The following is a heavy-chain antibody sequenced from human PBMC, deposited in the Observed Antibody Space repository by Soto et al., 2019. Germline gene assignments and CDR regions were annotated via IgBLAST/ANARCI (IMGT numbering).Heavy chain of an antibody. CDR2: IYSGGPT. V-gene: IGHV3-66*01. CDR1: GFTVSSSNY. Sequence: GGSLRLSCVVSGFTVSSSNYMSWVRQAPGEGLDWVSVIYSGGPTYYADSVKGRFTISRDNSKNTLYLQMNSLRAEDTAVYYCARGPRGTYSGHDYWGQGTLVTVSS. J-gene: IGHJ4*02. D-gene: IGHD1-26*01. CDR3: ARGPRGTYSGHDY.